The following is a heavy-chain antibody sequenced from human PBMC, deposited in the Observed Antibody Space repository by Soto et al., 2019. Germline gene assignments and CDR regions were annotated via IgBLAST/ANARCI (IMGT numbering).Heavy chain of an antibody. CDR1: GFTFSSYG. J-gene: IGHJ4*02. CDR3: ARDSSRVSSGLDY. Sequence: PGGSLRLSCAASGFTFSSYGMHWVRQAPGKGLEWVAVIWYDGSNKYYADSVKGRFTISRDNSKNTLYLQMNSLRAEDTAVYYCARDSSRVSSGLDYWGQGTLVTVSS. D-gene: IGHD6-19*01. CDR2: IWYDGSNK. V-gene: IGHV3-33*01.